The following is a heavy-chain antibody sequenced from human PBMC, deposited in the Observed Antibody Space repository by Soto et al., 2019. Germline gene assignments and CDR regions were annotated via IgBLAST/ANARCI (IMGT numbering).Heavy chain of an antibody. J-gene: IGHJ5*02. V-gene: IGHV4-34*01. Sequence: SETLSLTCAVYGGSFSGYYWSWIRQPPGKGLEWIGEINHSGSTNYNPSLKSRVTISVDTSKNQFSLKLSSVTAADTAVYYCAKSSSRRFGFAPGGQGPLVTVPS. CDR3: AKSSSRRFGFAP. D-gene: IGHD6-13*01. CDR1: GGSFSGYY. CDR2: INHSGST.